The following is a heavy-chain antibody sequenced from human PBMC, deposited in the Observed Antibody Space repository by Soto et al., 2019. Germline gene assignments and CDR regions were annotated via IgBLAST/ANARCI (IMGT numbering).Heavy chain of an antibody. Sequence: QVQLQESGPGLVKPSETLSLTCTVSGGSISSYYWSWIRQPPGKGLEWIGYIYYSGSTNYNPSLKGPVTISVDTSQNQFSLKLSSVAAADTAGVFCERLGSISGWDDAFDIWGQGTMVTVSS. CDR3: ERLGSISGWDDAFDI. CDR2: IYYSGST. V-gene: IGHV4-59*08. CDR1: GGSISSYY. D-gene: IGHD6-19*01. J-gene: IGHJ3*02.